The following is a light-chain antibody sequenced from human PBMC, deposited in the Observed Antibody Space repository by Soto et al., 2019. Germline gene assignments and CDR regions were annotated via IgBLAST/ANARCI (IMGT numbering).Light chain of an antibody. Sequence: EIVLTQCPATRCLSPLERATLSCGASQSIGTSSLAWYQHKPGQAPRLLISDASARATGVPDRFSGSASGTDFTLTISRLEPEDFAVYYCQQYHSSLTWTFGQGTKVDIK. J-gene: IGKJ1*01. CDR2: DAS. CDR3: QQYHSSLTWT. CDR1: QSIGTSS. V-gene: IGKV3D-20*01.